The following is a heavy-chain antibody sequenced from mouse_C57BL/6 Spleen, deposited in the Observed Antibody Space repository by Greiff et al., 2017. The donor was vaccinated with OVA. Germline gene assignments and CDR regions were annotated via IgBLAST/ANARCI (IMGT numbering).Heavy chain of an antibody. CDR3: AREKDYYGSSSYYYAMDY. Sequence: EVNVVESGGGLVKPGGSLKLSCAASGFTFSSYTMSWVRQTPEKRLEWVATISGGGGNTYYPDSVKGRFTISRDNAKNTLYLQMSSLRSEDTALYYCAREKDYYGSSSYYYAMDYWGQGTSVTVSS. CDR1: GFTFSSYT. CDR2: ISGGGGNT. V-gene: IGHV5-9*01. D-gene: IGHD1-1*01. J-gene: IGHJ4*01.